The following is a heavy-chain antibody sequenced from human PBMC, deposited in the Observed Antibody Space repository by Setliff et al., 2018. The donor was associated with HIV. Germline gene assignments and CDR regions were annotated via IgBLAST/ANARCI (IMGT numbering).Heavy chain of an antibody. V-gene: IGHV3-23*01. CDR3: ARAPGDILTAYFGGLDY. D-gene: IGHD3-9*01. J-gene: IGHJ4*02. CDR1: GFTFSSYA. Sequence: SLRLSCAASGFTFSSYAMHWVCQAPGKGLECVSGISGSGDTIYYADSVKGRFTISRDNSKDTLYLQMSSLRADDTAIYYCARAPGDILTAYFGGLDYWGQGALVTVSS. CDR2: ISGSGDTI.